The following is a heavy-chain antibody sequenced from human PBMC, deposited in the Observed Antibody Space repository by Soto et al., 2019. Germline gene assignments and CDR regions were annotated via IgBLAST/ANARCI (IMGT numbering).Heavy chain of an antibody. CDR2: IKSKTDGGTT. CDR1: GFTFSNAW. Sequence: GGSLRLSCAASGFTFSNAWMSWVRQAPGKGLEWVGRIKSKTDGGTTDYAAPVKGRFTISRDDSKNTLYLQMKSLKPEDTAVYYCTTDPDILVVPAAAVTGAFDIWGQGTMVTVSS. J-gene: IGHJ3*02. D-gene: IGHD2-2*01. V-gene: IGHV3-15*01. CDR3: TTDPDILVVPAAAVTGAFDI.